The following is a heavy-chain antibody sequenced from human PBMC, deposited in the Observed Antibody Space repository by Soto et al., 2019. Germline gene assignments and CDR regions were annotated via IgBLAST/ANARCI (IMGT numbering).Heavy chain of an antibody. CDR3: ARVKDRHHAPDYYYYGMDV. CDR2: ISYDGSNK. J-gene: IGHJ6*02. Sequence: GGSLRLSCAASGFTFSSYAMHWVRQAPGKGLEWVAVISYDGSNKYYADSGKGRFTISRDNSKNTLYLQMNSLRAEDTAVYYCARVKDRHHAPDYYYYGMDVWGQGTTVTVSS. V-gene: IGHV3-30-3*01. CDR1: GFTFSSYA. D-gene: IGHD2-15*01.